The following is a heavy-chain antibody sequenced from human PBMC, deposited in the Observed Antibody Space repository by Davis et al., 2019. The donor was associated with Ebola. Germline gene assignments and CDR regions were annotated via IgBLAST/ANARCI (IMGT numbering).Heavy chain of an antibody. CDR2: IYTGDSDT. J-gene: IGHJ3*02. V-gene: IGHV5-51*01. CDR3: ASLRRTITGMDDAFDI. D-gene: IGHD2-8*02. CDR1: GYSFNTYW. Sequence: PGGSLRLSCQASGYSFNTYWIGWVRQMPGKGLEWMGIIYTGDSDTRYNPSFRGQVTISADKSIKTAFLQWSSLKASDTAMYYCASLRRTITGMDDAFDIWGQGTMVTVSS.